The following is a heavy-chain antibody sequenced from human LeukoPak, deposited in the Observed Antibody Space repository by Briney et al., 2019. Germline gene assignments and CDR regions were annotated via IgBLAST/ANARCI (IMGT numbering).Heavy chain of an antibody. Sequence: GGSLRLSCAASGFTFSNHAMSWVRQAPGKGLEWVSSISGGGDRINYAASVKGRFSISRDNSKNTVYLQMNSLRAEDTAVYYCARDLREHGIFDIWGQGTMVTVSS. D-gene: IGHD1-26*01. CDR1: GFTFSNHA. J-gene: IGHJ3*02. CDR3: ARDLREHGIFDI. V-gene: IGHV3-23*01. CDR2: ISGGGDRI.